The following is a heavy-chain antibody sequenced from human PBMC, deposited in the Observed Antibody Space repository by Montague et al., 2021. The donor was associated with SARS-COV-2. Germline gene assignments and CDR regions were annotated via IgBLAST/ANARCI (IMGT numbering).Heavy chain of an antibody. D-gene: IGHD2-15*01. CDR2: INHGGST. Sequence: SETLSLTCAVHGTSFSGYYWNWIRQPPGKGLEWIGEINHGGSTKYSPSLKSRLTISADTSKNQFSLKLTSVAATDTAVYYCARLRDGVVPSPILGIGPYFTYYYMDVWRKGTTVTVS. V-gene: IGHV4-34*01. CDR1: GTSFSGYY. J-gene: IGHJ6*03. CDR3: ARLRDGVVPSPILGIGPYFTYYYMDV.